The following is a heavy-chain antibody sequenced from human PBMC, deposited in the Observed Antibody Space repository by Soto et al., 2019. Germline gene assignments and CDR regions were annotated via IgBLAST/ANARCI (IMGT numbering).Heavy chain of an antibody. J-gene: IGHJ4*02. Sequence: EVQLVESGGGLVQPGGSLKLSCAASGFTFSDSAMHWVRQASGKGLEWVGRIRSKVNTYATAYAASVKGRFTISRDDSMRTAYLQMNSLKTEDTAVYYWTRRRDWTAMDPLDYWGQGTLVTVSS. CDR3: TRRRDWTAMDPLDY. V-gene: IGHV3-73*02. D-gene: IGHD5-18*01. CDR2: IRSKVNTYAT. CDR1: GFTFSDSA.